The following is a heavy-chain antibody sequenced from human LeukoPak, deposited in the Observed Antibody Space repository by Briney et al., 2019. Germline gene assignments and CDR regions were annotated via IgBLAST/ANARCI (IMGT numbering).Heavy chain of an antibody. Sequence: ASVKVSCKASGYTFTSYGISWLRQAPGQRLEWIGWIVVGSGNTNYAQKFQERVTITRDMSTSTAYMELSSLRSEDTAVYYCAADRGYSYGYEYWGQGTLVTVSS. CDR1: GYTFTSYG. J-gene: IGHJ4*02. CDR3: AADRGYSYGYEY. V-gene: IGHV1-58*02. D-gene: IGHD5-18*01. CDR2: IVVGSGNT.